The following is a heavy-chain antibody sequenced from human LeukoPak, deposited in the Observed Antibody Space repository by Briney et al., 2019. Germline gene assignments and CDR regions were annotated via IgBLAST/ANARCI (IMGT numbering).Heavy chain of an antibody. CDR1: GYTFTNYD. Sequence: ASVKVSCKASGYTFTNYDINWVRQAPGQGLEWMGWMNPNSGNTGYAQEFQGRVTMTRNTSISTAYMELSSLRSGDTAVYYCARGRGLYYMDVWGKGTTVTISS. CDR3: ARGRGLYYMDV. CDR2: MNPNSGNT. D-gene: IGHD3/OR15-3a*01. J-gene: IGHJ6*03. V-gene: IGHV1-8*01.